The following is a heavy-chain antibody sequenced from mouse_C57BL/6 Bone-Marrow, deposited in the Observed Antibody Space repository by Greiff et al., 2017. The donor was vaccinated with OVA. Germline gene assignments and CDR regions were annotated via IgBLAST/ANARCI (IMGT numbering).Heavy chain of an antibody. V-gene: IGHV1-59*01. CDR1: GYTFTSYW. CDR3: AREGSSPYYYAMDY. Sequence: QVHVKQPGAELVRPGTSVTLSCKASGYTFTSYWMHWVKQRPGPGLEWIGVIAPSDSYTNYNQKFKGKATLTVDTASSTAYMQLSSLTSEDSAVYYCAREGSSPYYYAMDYWGQGTSVTVSS. D-gene: IGHD1-1*01. CDR2: IAPSDSYT. J-gene: IGHJ4*01.